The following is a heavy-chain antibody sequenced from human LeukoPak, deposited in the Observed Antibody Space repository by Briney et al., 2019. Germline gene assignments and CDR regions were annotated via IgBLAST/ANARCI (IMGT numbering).Heavy chain of an antibody. Sequence: GGSLRLSCAAPGFTFSSYWMSWVRQAPGKGLEWVANIKQDGSEKYYVDSVKGRFTISRDNAKNSLYLQMNSLRAEDTAVYYCARDDECCSSTSCYPNNWFDPWGQGTLVTVSS. CDR1: GFTFSSYW. J-gene: IGHJ5*02. D-gene: IGHD2-2*01. V-gene: IGHV3-7*01. CDR2: IKQDGSEK. CDR3: ARDDECCSSTSCYPNNWFDP.